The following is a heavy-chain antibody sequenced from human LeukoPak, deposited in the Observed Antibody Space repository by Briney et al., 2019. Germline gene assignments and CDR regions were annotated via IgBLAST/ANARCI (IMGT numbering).Heavy chain of an antibody. V-gene: IGHV3-23*01. CDR3: AKDLRDFWSGFWFDP. J-gene: IGHJ5*02. D-gene: IGHD3-3*01. Sequence: GGSLRLSCAASGFTFSSYAMHWVRQAPGKGLEWVSAISGSGGSTYYADSVKGRFTISRDNSKNTLYLQMNSLRAEDTAVYYCAKDLRDFWSGFWFDPWGQGTLVTVSS. CDR1: GFTFSSYA. CDR2: ISGSGGST.